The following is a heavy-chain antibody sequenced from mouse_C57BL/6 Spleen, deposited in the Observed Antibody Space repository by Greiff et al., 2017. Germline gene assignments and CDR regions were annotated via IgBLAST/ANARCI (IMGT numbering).Heavy chain of an antibody. V-gene: IGHV5-4*03. CDR1: GFTFSSYA. Sequence: DVMLVESGGGLVKPGGSLKLSCAASGFTFSSYAMSWVRQTPEKRLEWVATISDGGSYTYYPDNVKGRFTISRDNAKNNLYLQMSHLKSEDTAMYYCGRGCYCGSSYKGYFDVWGTGPTVTVSS. CDR2: ISDGGSYT. J-gene: IGHJ1*03. CDR3: GRGCYCGSSYKGYFDV. D-gene: IGHD1-1*01.